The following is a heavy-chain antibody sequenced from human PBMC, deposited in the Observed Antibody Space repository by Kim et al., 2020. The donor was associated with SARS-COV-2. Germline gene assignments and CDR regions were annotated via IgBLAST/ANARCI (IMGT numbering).Heavy chain of an antibody. V-gene: IGHV3-7*01. CDR3: ARRKISWLRWWSDGSDDSGYLRHPFDI. J-gene: IGHJ3*02. D-gene: IGHD3-22*01. CDR2: IKQDGSAR. Sequence: GGSLRLSCTATGFTFSSYSMSWVRQGPGKGLEWVANIKQDGSARYYVDSVKGRFTISRDNAQNSLQLQMNSLRVEDTAVYYCARRKISWLRWWSDGSDDSGYLRHPFDIWGQGTMVTVSS. CDR1: GFTFSSYS.